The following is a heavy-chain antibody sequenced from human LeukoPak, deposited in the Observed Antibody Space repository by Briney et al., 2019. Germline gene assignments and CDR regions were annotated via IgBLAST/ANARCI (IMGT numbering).Heavy chain of an antibody. CDR1: GYTFSNYD. J-gene: IGHJ4*02. D-gene: IGHD3-22*01. CDR3: ARVDSTSPHELDY. CDR2: ITPSGGI. Sequence: ASVKVSRKASGYTFSNYDMNWVRQAPGQGLEWMGMITPSGGISYAQKFQGRVTMTRDMSTNTVYMELSSLRSEDTAVYYCARVDSTSPHELDYWGQGTLVTVSS. V-gene: IGHV1-46*01.